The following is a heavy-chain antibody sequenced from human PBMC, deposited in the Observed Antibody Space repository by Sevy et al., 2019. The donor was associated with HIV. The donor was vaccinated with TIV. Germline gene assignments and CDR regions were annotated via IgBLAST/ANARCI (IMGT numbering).Heavy chain of an antibody. CDR1: GDSVSSNSAA. CDR2: TYYRSKWYN. D-gene: IGHD3-22*01. CDR3: ARDLLLNYYDSSGYSNWFDP. Sequence: SETPSLTCAISGDSVSSNSAAWNWIRQSPSRGLEWLGRTYYRSKWYNDYAVSVKSRITINPDTSKNQFSLQLNSVTPEDTAVYYCARDLLLNYYDSSGYSNWFDPWGQGTLVTVSS. V-gene: IGHV6-1*01. J-gene: IGHJ5*02.